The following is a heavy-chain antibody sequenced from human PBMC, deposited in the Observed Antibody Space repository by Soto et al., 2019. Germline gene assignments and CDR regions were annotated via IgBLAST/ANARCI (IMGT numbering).Heavy chain of an antibody. D-gene: IGHD5-12*01. Sequence: GVSLRLSCTASGFAFSGYEMNWVRQAPGKGLEWVSYISGSGSTIYYADSVEGRFTISRDNAKNSLYLQMNSLRAEDSAVYYCARVRYSGYEDGMDVWGQGTTVTVSS. CDR1: GFAFSGYE. CDR3: ARVRYSGYEDGMDV. V-gene: IGHV3-48*03. CDR2: ISGSGSTI. J-gene: IGHJ6*02.